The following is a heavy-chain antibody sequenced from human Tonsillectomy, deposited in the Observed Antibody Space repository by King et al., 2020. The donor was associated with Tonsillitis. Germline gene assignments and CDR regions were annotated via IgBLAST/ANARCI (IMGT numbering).Heavy chain of an antibody. CDR3: ARGLVRDSRIYYFDY. CDR1: GGSISSYY. Sequence: QLQESGPGLVKPSETLSLTCTVSGGSISSYYWSWIRQPPGKGLEWIGYLYYSGSTNYNPSLKRRGTISVDTSKNQFSLKLSSVTAADTAVYYCARGLVRDSRIYYFDYWGQGTLVTVSS. J-gene: IGHJ4*02. D-gene: IGHD6-6*01. V-gene: IGHV4-59*01. CDR2: LYYSGST.